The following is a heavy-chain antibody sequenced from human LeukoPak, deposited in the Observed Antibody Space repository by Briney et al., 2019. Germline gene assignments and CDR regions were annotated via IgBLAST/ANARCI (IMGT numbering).Heavy chain of an antibody. J-gene: IGHJ4*02. CDR2: ISWDGGST. Sequence: GGSLRLSCAASGFTFDDYTMHWVRQAPGKGLEWVSLISWDGGSTYYADSVKGRFTISRDNSKNSLYLQMNSLRTEDTALYYCAKDINRRGIVGATRPGYWGQGTLVTVSS. CDR3: AKDINRRGIVGATRPGY. D-gene: IGHD1-26*01. V-gene: IGHV3-43*01. CDR1: GFTFDDYT.